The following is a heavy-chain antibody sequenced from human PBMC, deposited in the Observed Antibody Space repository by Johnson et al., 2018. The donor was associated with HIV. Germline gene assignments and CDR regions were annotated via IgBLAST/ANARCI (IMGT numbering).Heavy chain of an antibody. J-gene: IGHJ3*02. V-gene: IGHV3-30*03. CDR1: GFTFRTYG. CDR3: AVGGEGYYSGAFDI. D-gene: IGHD3-22*01. Sequence: QVQLVESGGGVVQPGRSLRLSCAATGFTFRTYGMHWVRQAPGKGLEWVAVVSFDGNNKYYVDSVKGRFTISRDDSKNTLYLQMNSLRAEDTAVYYCAVGGEGYYSGAFDIWGQGTMVTVSS. CDR2: VSFDGNNK.